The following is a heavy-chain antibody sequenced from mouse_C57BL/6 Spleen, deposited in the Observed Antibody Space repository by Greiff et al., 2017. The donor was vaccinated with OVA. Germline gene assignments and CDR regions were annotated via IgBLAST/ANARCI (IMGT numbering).Heavy chain of an antibody. CDR2: IRLKSDNYAT. V-gene: IGHV6-3*01. Sequence: EVMLVESGGGLVQPGGSMKLSCVASGFTFSNYWMNWVRQSPEKGLEWVAQIRLKSDNYATHYAESVKGRFTISRDDSKSSVYMQMNNLRAEDTGIYYCTGPTTVGYDYAMDDWGQGTSVTVSS. CDR3: TGPTTVGYDYAMDD. D-gene: IGHD1-1*01. CDR1: GFTFSNYW. J-gene: IGHJ4*01.